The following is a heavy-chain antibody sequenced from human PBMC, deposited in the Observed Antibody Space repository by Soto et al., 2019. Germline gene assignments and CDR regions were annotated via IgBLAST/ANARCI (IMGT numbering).Heavy chain of an antibody. V-gene: IGHV1-69*12. CDR1: GGTFSSYA. CDR2: IIPIFGTA. J-gene: IGHJ5*02. D-gene: IGHD3-3*01. CDR3: AGTLRFLEWRGRDWFPP. Sequence: QVQLVQSGAEVKKPGSSVKVSCKASGGTFSSYAISWVRQAPGQGLEWMGGIIPIFGTANYAQKFQGRVTITADESTSTAYMKLSSLGAEDTAVFYCAGTLRFLEWRGRDWFPPWGKGTLFPVPS.